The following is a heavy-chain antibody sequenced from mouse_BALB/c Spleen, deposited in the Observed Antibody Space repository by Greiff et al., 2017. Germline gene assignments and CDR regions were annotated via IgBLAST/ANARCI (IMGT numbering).Heavy chain of an antibody. V-gene: IGHV1-14*01. Sequence: VQLQQSGPELVKPGASVKMPCKASGYTFTSYVMHWVKQKPGQGLEWIGYINPYNDGTKYNEKFKGKATLTSDKSSSTAYMELSSLTSEDSAVYYCAREGLLRAMDYWGQGTSVTVSS. CDR3: AREGLLRAMDY. CDR1: GYTFTSYV. D-gene: IGHD1-1*01. J-gene: IGHJ4*01. CDR2: INPYNDGT.